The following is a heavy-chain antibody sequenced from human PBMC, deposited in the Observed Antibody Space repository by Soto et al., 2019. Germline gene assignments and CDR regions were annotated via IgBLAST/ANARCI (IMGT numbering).Heavy chain of an antibody. D-gene: IGHD6-13*01. CDR2: INPSCGST. CDR1: EYTFTDYY. V-gene: IGHV1-46*01. CDR3: ATAAYSTSWYDF. J-gene: IGHJ5*01. Sequence: QVQLVQSGAEVKKPGASVKLSCKSSEYTFTDYYIHWVRQAPGQWLEWMGLINPSCGSTSYAQKFQGRVTTTRDTSTSTVYMELSSLRSEDTAVYYCATAAYSTSWYDFWGQGTLVTVSS.